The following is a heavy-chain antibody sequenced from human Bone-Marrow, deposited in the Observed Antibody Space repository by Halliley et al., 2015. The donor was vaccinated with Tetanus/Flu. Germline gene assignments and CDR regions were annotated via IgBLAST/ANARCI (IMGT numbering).Heavy chain of an antibody. CDR3: GRGSLYDSSSGVDC. J-gene: IGHJ4*02. D-gene: IGHD6-6*01. CDR2: LTPSGGST. Sequence: VSSLTPSGGSTYYADSVRGRFTISRDNAKNSLYLQLNGLRAEDTAVYFCGRGSLYDSSSGVDCWGQGTLVTVSS. V-gene: IGHV3-21*01.